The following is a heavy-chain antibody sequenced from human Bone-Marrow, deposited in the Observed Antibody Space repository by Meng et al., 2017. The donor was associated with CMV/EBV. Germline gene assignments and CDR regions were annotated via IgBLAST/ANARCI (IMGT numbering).Heavy chain of an antibody. CDR1: GGSISSSSYY. CDR3: ARGPIDSVSN. D-gene: IGHD2-15*01. J-gene: IGHJ4*02. V-gene: IGHV4-39*07. Sequence: SETLSLTCTVSGGSISSSSYYWGWIRQPPGKGLEWIGSIYYSGSTYYNPSLKSRVTISVDTSKNQFSLKLSSVTAADTAVYYCARGPIDSVSNWGQGTLVTVSS. CDR2: IYYSGST.